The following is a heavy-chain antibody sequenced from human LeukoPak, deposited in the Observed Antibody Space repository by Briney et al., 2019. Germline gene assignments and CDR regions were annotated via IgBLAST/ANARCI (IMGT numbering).Heavy chain of an antibody. D-gene: IGHD4-17*01. Sequence: SETLSLTCTVSGGSITNYYWGWIRQPPGKGLEWIGSIYYSGNTYYYPSLKSRVSISIDTSKNQFSLKLSSVTAADTAVYYCAGTTVTTGGAFDIWGQGTMVTVSS. CDR2: IYYSGNT. CDR3: AGTTVTTGGAFDI. V-gene: IGHV4-39*07. J-gene: IGHJ3*02. CDR1: GGSITNYY.